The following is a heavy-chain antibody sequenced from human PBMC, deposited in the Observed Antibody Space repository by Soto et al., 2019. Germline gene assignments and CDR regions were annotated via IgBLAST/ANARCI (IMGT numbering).Heavy chain of an antibody. CDR1: GFTFSSYG. D-gene: IGHD3-3*01. V-gene: IGHV3-33*08. CDR2: IWYDGSNK. Sequence: GGSLRLSCAASGFTFSSYGMHWVRQAPGKGLEWVAVIWYDGSNKYYADSVKGRFTISRDNSKNTLYLQMNSLRAEDTAVYYCASFSTYYDSPYYMDVWGKGTTVTVSS. J-gene: IGHJ6*03. CDR3: ASFSTYYDSPYYMDV.